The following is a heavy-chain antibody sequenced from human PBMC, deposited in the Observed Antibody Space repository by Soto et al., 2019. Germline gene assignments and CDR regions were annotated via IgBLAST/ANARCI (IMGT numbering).Heavy chain of an antibody. D-gene: IGHD4-17*01. CDR3: AKDVTGDYVGAFDI. J-gene: IGHJ3*02. V-gene: IGHV3-23*01. CDR1: GFTFGSYG. CDR2: MTGSGGSR. Sequence: EVLLLESGGDLVQPGGSLRLSCAASGFTFGSYGMSWVRQAPGKGLEWVSGMTGSGGSRYYVDSVRGRFTIARDNPKNTLYLQMNSLRAEDTAVYYCAKDVTGDYVGAFDIWGQGTMVTVSS.